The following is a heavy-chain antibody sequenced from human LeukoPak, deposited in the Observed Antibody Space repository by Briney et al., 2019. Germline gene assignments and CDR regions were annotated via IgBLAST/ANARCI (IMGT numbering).Heavy chain of an antibody. CDR2: IYHRGST. CDR3: ARSARLRMDV. CDR1: GDSISSGGYY. V-gene: IGHV4-30-2*01. Sequence: SETLSLTCTVSGDSISSGGYYWRWIRQPPGKGLEWIGYIYHRGSTYYKPSLKSRVTISVDRSKNQFSLKLSSVTAADTAVYYCARSARLRMDVWGKGTTVTVSS. J-gene: IGHJ6*03.